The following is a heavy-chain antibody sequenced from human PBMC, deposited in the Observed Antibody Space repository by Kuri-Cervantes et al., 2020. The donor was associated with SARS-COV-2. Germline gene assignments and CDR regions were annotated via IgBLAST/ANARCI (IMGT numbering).Heavy chain of an antibody. J-gene: IGHJ4*02. CDR3: ARLSGSQGYYFDC. D-gene: IGHD1-26*01. Sequence: SETLSLTCTVSGGSVSNYYWSWIRQPPGKGLEWIGYVSYTGNTYYNPSLKSRVAVSVETTKNQFSLNLRSVTAADTAVYYCARLSGSQGYYFDCWGQGNLVHGAS. V-gene: IGHV4-59*02. CDR1: GGSVSNYY. CDR2: VSYTGNT.